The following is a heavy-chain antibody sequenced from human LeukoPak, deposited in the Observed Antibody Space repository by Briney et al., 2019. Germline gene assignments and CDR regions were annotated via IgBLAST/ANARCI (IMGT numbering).Heavy chain of an antibody. Sequence: GGSLRLSCAASGFTFSGSAMHWVRQASGKGLEWVGRIRSKANSYATAYAASVKGRFTISRDDSKNTAYLQMNSLKTEDTAVYYCTSHPQVDTAMVPIDYWGQGTLVTVSS. V-gene: IGHV3-73*01. CDR1: GFTFSGSA. CDR3: TSHPQVDTAMVPIDY. J-gene: IGHJ4*02. CDR2: IRSKANSYAT. D-gene: IGHD5-18*01.